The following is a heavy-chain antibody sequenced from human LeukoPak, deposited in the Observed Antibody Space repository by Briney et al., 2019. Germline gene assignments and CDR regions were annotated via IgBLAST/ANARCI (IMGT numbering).Heavy chain of an antibody. CDR2: IYYSGST. CDR1: GDSISISSYY. CDR3: ARNRYYYGSRSYGVTNWFDP. V-gene: IGHV4-39*01. Sequence: SETLSLTCTVSGDSISISSYYWGWIRQPPGKGLEWIGNIYYSGSTYYNPSLKSRVTISVDTSKNQFSLKLSSVTAADTAVYYCARNRYYYGSRSYGVTNWFDPWGQGTLVTVSS. J-gene: IGHJ5*02. D-gene: IGHD3-10*01.